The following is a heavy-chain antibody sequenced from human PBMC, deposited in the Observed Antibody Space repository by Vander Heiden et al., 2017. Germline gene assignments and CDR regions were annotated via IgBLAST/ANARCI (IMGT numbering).Heavy chain of an antibody. Sequence: QVQLVQSGAEVKKPRASVKVSCTASGYTFTSSGISWVRQATGQGLEWRGWISAYNGNTNYAQKLQGRVTMTTDTSTSTAYMELRSLRSDDTAVYYCARIRGVVYSSSCDWFDPWGQGTLVTVAS. D-gene: IGHD6-13*01. CDR3: ARIRGVVYSSSCDWFDP. J-gene: IGHJ5*02. V-gene: IGHV1-18*01. CDR1: GYTFTSSG. CDR2: ISAYNGNT.